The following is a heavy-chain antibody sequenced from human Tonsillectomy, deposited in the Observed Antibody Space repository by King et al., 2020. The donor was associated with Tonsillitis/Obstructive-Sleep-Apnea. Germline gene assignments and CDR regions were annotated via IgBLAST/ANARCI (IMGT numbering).Heavy chain of an antibody. CDR2: IWYDGINQ. CDR1: GFTFRNYG. Sequence: VQLVESGGGVVQPGTSLRLSCAASGFTFRNYGMHWARQAPGKGLEWVAIIWYDGINQYYADSVKGRFTISRDNSKDTVWLQMNSLRAEDTAVYYCARNNGNYLLDDWGQGTLVTVSS. D-gene: IGHD1-26*01. J-gene: IGHJ4*02. V-gene: IGHV3-33*01. CDR3: ARNNGNYLLDD.